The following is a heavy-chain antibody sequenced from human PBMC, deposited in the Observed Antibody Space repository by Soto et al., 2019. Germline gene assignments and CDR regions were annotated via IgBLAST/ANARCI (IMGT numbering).Heavy chain of an antibody. CDR2: ISSSAVYI. V-gene: IGHV3-21*01. D-gene: IGHD3-22*01. CDR3: VRDGLDYYDTERLYFDN. J-gene: IGHJ4*02. CDR1: GFNFIPYS. Sequence: EVQLVESGGGPVRPGGSLKLSCAASGFNFIPYSLSWVRQAPGKGLEWVASISSSAVYIDYADSVKGRFTISRDNANNSLYLQMSSLRSEDTATYYCVRDGLDYYDTERLYFDNWGQGTLVTVSS.